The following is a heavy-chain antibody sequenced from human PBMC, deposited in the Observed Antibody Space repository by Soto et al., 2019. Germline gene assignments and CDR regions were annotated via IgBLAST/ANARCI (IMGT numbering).Heavy chain of an antibody. D-gene: IGHD3-3*01. CDR2: IHWDDDK. J-gene: IGHJ4*02. CDR1: GFSLTTSGAG. Sequence: QITLNESGPTPVKPRQTLTLTCTFSGFSLTTSGAGVGWIRQSPVKAPDRVALIHWDDDKRYSPSPNSRLTITKDTSKNQVVLTIADLDPADTATYYCARRVLRTVFGLVTTTAIYFDFWGQGTPVAVSS. V-gene: IGHV2-5*02. CDR3: ARRVLRTVFGLVTTTAIYFDF.